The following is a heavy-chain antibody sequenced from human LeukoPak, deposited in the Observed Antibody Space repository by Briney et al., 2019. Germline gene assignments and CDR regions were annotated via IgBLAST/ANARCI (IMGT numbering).Heavy chain of an antibody. CDR3: AKAHSDASYFGY. CDR1: GFTVSSDY. Sequence: GGSLRLSCAASGFTVSSDYMGWVRQAPGKGLEWVSYISSSGSTIYYADSVKGRFTISRDNAKNSLYLQMNSLRAEDTAVYYCAKAHSDASYFGYWGQGTLVTVSS. CDR2: ISSSGSTI. D-gene: IGHD2-21*02. J-gene: IGHJ4*02. V-gene: IGHV3-11*01.